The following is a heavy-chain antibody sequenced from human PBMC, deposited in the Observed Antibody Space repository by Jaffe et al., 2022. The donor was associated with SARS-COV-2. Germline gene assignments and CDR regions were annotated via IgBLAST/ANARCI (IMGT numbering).Heavy chain of an antibody. CDR3: VKGASSRWFEH. D-gene: IGHD6-13*01. Sequence: EVQLLESGGGLVQPGGSLRLPCAASGFSFSTSAMSWVRQAPGKGLEWVSSISPGGSSIYYADSVKGRFTISRDNSENTLSLQMNSLRAEDTALYYCVKGASSRWFEHWGQGTQVTVSS. CDR1: GFSFSTSA. V-gene: IGHV3-23*01. CDR2: ISPGGSSI. J-gene: IGHJ1*01.